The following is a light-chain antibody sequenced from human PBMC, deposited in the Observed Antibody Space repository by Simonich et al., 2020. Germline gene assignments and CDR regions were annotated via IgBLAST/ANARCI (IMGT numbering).Light chain of an antibody. CDR2: KAS. CDR3: QQYNSYSMYT. V-gene: IGKV1-5*03. J-gene: IGKJ2*01. Sequence: DIQMTQSPSTLSASVGDRVTITCRANQSISSWLAWYQKKPGKAPKLLIYKASSLESGVPSRFSGSGSGTEFTLTISSLQPDDFATYYCQQYNSYSMYTFGQGTKLEIK. CDR1: QSISSW.